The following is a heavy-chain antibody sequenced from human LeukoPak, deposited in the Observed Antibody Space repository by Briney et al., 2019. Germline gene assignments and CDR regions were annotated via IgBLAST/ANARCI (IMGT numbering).Heavy chain of an antibody. J-gene: IGHJ5*01. V-gene: IGHV1-8*01. Sequence: SVKVSCKASGYTXASYDIYWXRXATGQGLEWMGWINPYTGTAGLAQKFQDRVTMTRNSSTTTVYMELSSLSFEDTAIYYCARSWVRVLDSWGQGTPVTVSS. D-gene: IGHD1-26*01. CDR1: GYTXASYD. CDR2: INPYTGTA. CDR3: ARSWVRVLDS.